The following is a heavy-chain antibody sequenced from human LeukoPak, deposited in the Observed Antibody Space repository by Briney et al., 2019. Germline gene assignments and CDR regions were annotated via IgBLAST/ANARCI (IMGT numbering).Heavy chain of an antibody. CDR2: IYYSGST. CDR3: ARDEGGYNY. J-gene: IGHJ4*02. D-gene: IGHD5-18*01. CDR1: GGSISSSSYY. V-gene: IGHV4-39*07. Sequence: SETLSLTCTVSGGSISSSSYYWGWIRQPPGKGLEWIGSIYYSGSTYYNPSLKSRVTISVDTSKNQFSLKLSSVTAADTAVYYCARDEGGYNYWGQGTLVTVSS.